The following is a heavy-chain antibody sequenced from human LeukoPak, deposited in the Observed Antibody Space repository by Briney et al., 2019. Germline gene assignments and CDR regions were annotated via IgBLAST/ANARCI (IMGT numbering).Heavy chain of an antibody. J-gene: IGHJ3*02. CDR3: ARAGRWLQLAAFDI. V-gene: IGHV3-9*01. CDR1: GFTFDDYA. CDR2: ISWNSGSI. Sequence: GGSLRLSCAASGFTFDDYAMHWVRQAPGKGLEWVSGISWNSGSIGYADSVKGRFTISRDNAKNSLYLQMNSLRAEDTAVYYCARAGRWLQLAAFDIWGQGTMVTVSS. D-gene: IGHD5-24*01.